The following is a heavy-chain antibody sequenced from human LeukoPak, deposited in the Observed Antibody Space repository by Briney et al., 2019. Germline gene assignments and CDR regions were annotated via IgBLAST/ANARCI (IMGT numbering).Heavy chain of an antibody. Sequence: PGGSLRLSCAASGFTFSSFGMHWVRQAPGKGRGWVAVIWYDASNKYYADSVKGRFTISRDKSKNTLYLQMNPLRNDDTAVFYCVSVVGVSRFNYLYSWGQGTL. D-gene: IGHD2-2*01. CDR3: VSVVGVSRFNYLYS. CDR1: GFTFSSFG. J-gene: IGHJ4*02. V-gene: IGHV3-33*01. CDR2: IWYDASNK.